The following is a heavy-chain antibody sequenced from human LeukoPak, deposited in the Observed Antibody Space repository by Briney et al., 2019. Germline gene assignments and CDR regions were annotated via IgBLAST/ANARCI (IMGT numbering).Heavy chain of an antibody. CDR1: GYTFTGYY. Sequence: ASVKVSCKASGYTFTGYYIHWVRQAPGQGLEWMGWINPKSGGANYAQKFQGRVTMTRDTSISTAYMELSRLRSDDSAVYYCARYFYDSSGSSSDAFDIWGQGTMVTVSS. J-gene: IGHJ3*02. D-gene: IGHD3-22*01. CDR2: INPKSGGA. CDR3: ARYFYDSSGSSSDAFDI. V-gene: IGHV1-2*02.